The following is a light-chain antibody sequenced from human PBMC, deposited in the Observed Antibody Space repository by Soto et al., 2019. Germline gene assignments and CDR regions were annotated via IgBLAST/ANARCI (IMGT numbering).Light chain of an antibody. V-gene: IGKV3D-20*02. CDR2: VAF. J-gene: IGKJ2*01. CDR1: HSVSSTY. Sequence: PGERDTLSCRASHSVSSTYLAWYQQKPGQAPRLPVYVAFSRAVGFPDRFNGSVSGPDFTLTISRLEPEDFAVYYCQKSYNIPYTFGQGTKLEI. CDR3: QKSYNIPYT.